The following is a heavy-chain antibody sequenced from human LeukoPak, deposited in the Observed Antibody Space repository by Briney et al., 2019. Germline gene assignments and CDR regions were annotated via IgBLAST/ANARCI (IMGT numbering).Heavy chain of an antibody. CDR3: VRSAWVYCSRIRCYLSGFGDC. Sequence: SETLTLTCAVFGGSFRGYYWSGIRKPPGKGRKWMGEINHSGSTNYNPSLNSRVTISVDTTKNQFPLRLSSATAAHTAAYYCVRSAWVYCSRIRCYLSGFGDCWGQGTLVTVSS. V-gene: IGHV4-34*01. D-gene: IGHD2-2*01. CDR1: GGSFRGYY. J-gene: IGHJ4*02. CDR2: INHSGST.